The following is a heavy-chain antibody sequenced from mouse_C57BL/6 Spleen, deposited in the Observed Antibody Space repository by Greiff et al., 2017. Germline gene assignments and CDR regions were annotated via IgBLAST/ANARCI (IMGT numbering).Heavy chain of an antibody. Sequence: EVQLQQSGPELVKPGASVKISCKASGYTFTDYYMNWVKQSHGKSLEWIGDINPNNGGTSYNQKFKGKATLTVDKSSSTAYMELRSLTSEDSAVYYCATEAYYSNSYYFDYWGQGTTLTVSS. CDR1: GYTFTDYY. V-gene: IGHV1-26*01. CDR2: INPNNGGT. D-gene: IGHD2-5*01. J-gene: IGHJ2*01. CDR3: ATEAYYSNSYYFDY.